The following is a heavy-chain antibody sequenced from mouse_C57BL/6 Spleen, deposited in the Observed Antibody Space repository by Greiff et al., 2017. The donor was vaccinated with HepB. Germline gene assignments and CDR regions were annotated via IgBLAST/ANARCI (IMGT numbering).Heavy chain of an antibody. CDR1: GYTFTDYY. Sequence: EVQLQQSGPELVKPGASVKISCKASGYTFTDYYMNWVKQSHGKSLEWIGDINPNNGGTSYNQKFKGKATLTVDKSSSTAYMELRSLTSEDSAVYYCARWANGYWGQGTTLTVSS. J-gene: IGHJ2*01. CDR3: ARWANGY. CDR2: INPNNGGT. V-gene: IGHV1-26*01. D-gene: IGHD3-1*01.